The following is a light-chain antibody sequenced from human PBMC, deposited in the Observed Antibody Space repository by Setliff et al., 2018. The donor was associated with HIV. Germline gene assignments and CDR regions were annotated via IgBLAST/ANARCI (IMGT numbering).Light chain of an antibody. Sequence: SYELTQPPSVSVAPGKTARITCRGDNIGSKSVHWYQQKPGQAPVLVIYYDSDRPSGIPERFSGSNSGNTATLTISRVEAGDEADYYCQVWDSSSDHHVFGTGTKV. CDR1: NIGSKS. J-gene: IGLJ1*01. CDR2: YDS. CDR3: QVWDSSSDHHV. V-gene: IGLV3-21*04.